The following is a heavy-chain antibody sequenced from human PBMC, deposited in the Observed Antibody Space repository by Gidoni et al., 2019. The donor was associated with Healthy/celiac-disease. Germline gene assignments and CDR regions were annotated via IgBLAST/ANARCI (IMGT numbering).Heavy chain of an antibody. J-gene: IGHJ6*03. CDR2: IIPIFGTA. D-gene: IGHD3-10*01. CDR1: GGPFSSYA. CDR3: ARSVRVDYYGSGREPYYYYYYMDV. V-gene: IGHV1-69*01. Sequence: QVQLVQSGAEVKKPGSSVKVSCKASGGPFSSYAISWVRQAPGQGLEWMGGIIPIFGTANYAQKFQGRVTITADESTSKAYMELSSLRSEDTAVYYCARSVRVDYYGSGREPYYYYYYMDVWGKGTTVTVSS.